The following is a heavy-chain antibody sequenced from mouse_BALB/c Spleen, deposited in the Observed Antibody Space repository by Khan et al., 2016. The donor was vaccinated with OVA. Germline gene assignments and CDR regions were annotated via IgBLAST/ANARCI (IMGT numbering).Heavy chain of an antibody. CDR2: IAPGSGSA. CDR3: ARENYYGSSRYAMNY. J-gene: IGHJ4*01. Sequence: DLVKPGASVKLSCKASGYTFTSYWINWIKQRPGQGLEWIGRIAPGSGSAYYNEMFKGKATLTVDTSSSTAYIQLSSLSSEDSAVXVCARENYYGSSRYAMNYWGQGTSVTVSS. V-gene: IGHV1S41*01. D-gene: IGHD1-1*01. CDR1: GYTFTSYW.